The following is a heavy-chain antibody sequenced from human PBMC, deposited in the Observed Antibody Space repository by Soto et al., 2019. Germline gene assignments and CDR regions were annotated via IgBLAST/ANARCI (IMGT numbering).Heavy chain of an antibody. V-gene: IGHV5-10-1*01. CDR3: ARLFCSTTTCDSWFDP. CDR2: IDPRDSYV. J-gene: IGHJ5*02. D-gene: IGHD2-2*01. Sequence: GESLKISCTGFGYTFTTFWVTWVRQMPGKGLEWMGRIDPRDSYVNYSPSFQGHVTISVHKSISTAYLQWGSLKAPDTAMYYCARLFCSTTTCDSWFDPWGQGTLVTVSS. CDR1: GYTFTTFW.